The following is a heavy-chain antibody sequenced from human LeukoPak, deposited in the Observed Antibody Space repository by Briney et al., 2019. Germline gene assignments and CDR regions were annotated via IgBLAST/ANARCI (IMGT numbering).Heavy chain of an antibody. CDR3: ATGHSTGYHYWFDP. CDR2: LDRESGET. CDR1: GSALSDFA. Sequence: ASVKVSCKVSGSALSDFAMQWVRQVPGKGLEWMGGLDRESGETLYSDKFQGRVTMAQDTSTDTAYMDLTSLTSEDTAVYYCATGHSTGYHYWFDPWGQGTLVTVSS. J-gene: IGHJ5*02. D-gene: IGHD2-2*03. V-gene: IGHV1-24*01.